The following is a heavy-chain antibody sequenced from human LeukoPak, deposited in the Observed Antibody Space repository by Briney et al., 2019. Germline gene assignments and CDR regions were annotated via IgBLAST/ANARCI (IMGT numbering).Heavy chain of an antibody. CDR1: GFTFSSYG. J-gene: IGHJ4*02. V-gene: IGHV3-33*01. D-gene: IGHD4-23*01. CDR2: IWYDGSNK. Sequence: PGRSLRLSCAASGFTFSSYGMHWVRQAPGKGLEWVAVIWYDGSNKYYADSVKGRFTISRDNSKNTLYLQMNSLRAEDTAVYYCASEDDAYGGNGDQNYWGQGTLVTVSS. CDR3: ASEDDAYGGNGDQNY.